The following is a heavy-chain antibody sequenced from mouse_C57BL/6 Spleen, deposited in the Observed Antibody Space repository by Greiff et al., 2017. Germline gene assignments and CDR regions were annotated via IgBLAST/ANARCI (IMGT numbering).Heavy chain of an antibody. CDR1: GYTFTSYW. D-gene: IGHD1-1*01. CDR2: INPSTGGT. J-gene: IGHJ3*01. Sequence: VQLQQPGTELVKPGASVKLSCKASGYTFTSYWMHWVKQRPEKSLEWIGEINPSTGGTTYNQKFKAKATLTVDKSSSTAYMQLKSLTSEDSAVYYCARDYYGSSLFAYWGQGTLVTVSA. CDR3: ARDYYGSSLFAY. V-gene: IGHV1-42*01.